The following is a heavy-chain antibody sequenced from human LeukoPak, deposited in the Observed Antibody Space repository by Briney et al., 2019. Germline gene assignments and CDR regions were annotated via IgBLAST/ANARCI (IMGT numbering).Heavy chain of an antibody. CDR1: GGSFSGYY. Sequence: SETLSLTCAVYGGSFSGYYWSWIRQPPGKGLEWIGEINHSGSTNYNPSLKSRVTISVDTSKNQFSLKLSSVTAADTAVYYCARASSSITIFGVVIITYFDYWGQGTLVTVSS. CDR3: ARASSSITIFGVVIITYFDY. V-gene: IGHV4-34*01. J-gene: IGHJ4*02. D-gene: IGHD3-3*01. CDR2: INHSGST.